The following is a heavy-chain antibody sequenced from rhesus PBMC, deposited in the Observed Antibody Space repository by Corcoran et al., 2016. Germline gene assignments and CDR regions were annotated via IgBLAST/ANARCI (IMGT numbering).Heavy chain of an antibody. CDR3: ARVSRYSSWPFDY. Sequence: QVQLQESGPGLVKPSETLTLTCVVSGYSLCSNYWSWIRQPPGTGLEWIAYIYGSSGTTYYNPSLQSRVTVSTDTSKNQFSLKLSSVTAADTAVYYCARVSRYSSWPFDYWGQGVLVTVSS. D-gene: IGHD6-13*01. V-gene: IGHV4-147*01. CDR1: GYSLCSNY. J-gene: IGHJ4*01. CDR2: IYGSSGTT.